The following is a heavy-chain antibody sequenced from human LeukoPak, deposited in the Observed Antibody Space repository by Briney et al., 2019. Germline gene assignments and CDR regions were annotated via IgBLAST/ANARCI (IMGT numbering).Heavy chain of an antibody. CDR3: AKCLRLELLNYYYGMDV. CDR1: GGSISGYY. Sequence: PSETLSLTCTVSGGSISGYYWSWIRQPPGKGLEWIGYIYYSGSTNYNPSLKSRVTISVDTSKDQFSLKLSSVTAADTAVYYCAKCLRLELLNYYYGMDVWGQGTTVTVSS. D-gene: IGHD1-7*01. CDR2: IYYSGST. J-gene: IGHJ6*02. V-gene: IGHV4-59*01.